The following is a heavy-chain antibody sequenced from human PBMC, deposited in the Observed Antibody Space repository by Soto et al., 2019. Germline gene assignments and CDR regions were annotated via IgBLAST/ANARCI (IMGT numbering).Heavy chain of an antibody. V-gene: IGHV4-31*03. Sequence: QVQLQESGPGLVKPSQTLSLTCTVSGGSISSGGYYWSWIRQHPGKGLEWIGYIYYSGSTYYNPSLKSRVTISVDTSKNQFSLKLSSVTAADTAVYYCARDLWRGGAAQGRFDPWGQGTLVTVSS. CDR2: IYYSGST. D-gene: IGHD3-10*01. CDR1: GGSISSGGYY. J-gene: IGHJ5*02. CDR3: ARDLWRGGAAQGRFDP.